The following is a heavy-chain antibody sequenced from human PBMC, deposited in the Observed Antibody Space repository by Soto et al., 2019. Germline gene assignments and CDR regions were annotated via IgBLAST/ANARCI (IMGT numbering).Heavy chain of an antibody. CDR1: GGSINTYY. CDR3: ARHLLHLAVAPDGFEI. Sequence: SETLSLTCTVSGGSINTYYWSWIRQSPGQGLQWIGFIYYTGSTKYNPSLRSPVTISVDTSKNQFSLHLTSVTAADTAVYYCARHLLHLAVAPDGFEIWGQGTMVTVSS. J-gene: IGHJ3*02. D-gene: IGHD6-19*01. V-gene: IGHV4-59*08. CDR2: IYYTGST.